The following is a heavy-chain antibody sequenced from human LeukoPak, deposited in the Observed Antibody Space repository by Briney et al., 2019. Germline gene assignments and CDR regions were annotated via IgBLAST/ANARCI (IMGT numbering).Heavy chain of an antibody. D-gene: IGHD2-2*01. J-gene: IGHJ1*01. CDR3: ARAVGYCSSTSCFTEYFQH. CDR1: GYTYTRYG. CDR2: IIPIFGTA. Sequence: SVKVSCKASGYTYTRYGISWVRQAPGQGLEWMGGIIPIFGTANYAQKFQGRVTITTDESTSTAYMELSSLRSEDTAVYYCARAVGYCSSTSCFTEYFQHWGQGTLVTVSS. V-gene: IGHV1-69*05.